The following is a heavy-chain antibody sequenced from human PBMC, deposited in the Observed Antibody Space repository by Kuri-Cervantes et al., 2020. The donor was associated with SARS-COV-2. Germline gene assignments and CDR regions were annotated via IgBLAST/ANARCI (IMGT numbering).Heavy chain of an antibody. Sequence: SETLSLTCTVSGGSISSGYYWGWIRQPPGKGLEWIGSIYHSGSTYYNPSLKSRVTISVDTSKNQFSLKPSSVTAADTAVYYCARPDFGGDAFDIWGQGTMVTVSS. CDR2: IYHSGST. J-gene: IGHJ3*02. CDR3: ARPDFGGDAFDI. V-gene: IGHV4-38-2*02. D-gene: IGHD2-21*01. CDR1: GGSISSGYY.